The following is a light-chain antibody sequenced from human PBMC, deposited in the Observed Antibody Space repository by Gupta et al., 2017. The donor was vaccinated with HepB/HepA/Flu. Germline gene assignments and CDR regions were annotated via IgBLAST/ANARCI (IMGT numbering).Light chain of an antibody. CDR1: QSVSSS. J-gene: IGKJ1*01. CDR3: QHRSIWMR. CDR2: DAS. V-gene: IGKV3-11*01. Sequence: EIALTQSPATLSFSPGERATLSCRDSQSVSSSLAWYQQKPGQAPRLLIYDASNRATGIPDRFSGSGYEKDFTLTSSSREAEDFAVYYGQHRSIWMRFGQGTKVEIK.